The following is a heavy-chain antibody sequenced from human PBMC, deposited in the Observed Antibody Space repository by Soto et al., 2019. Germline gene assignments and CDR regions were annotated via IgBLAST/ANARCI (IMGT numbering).Heavy chain of an antibody. D-gene: IGHD1-1*01. J-gene: IGHJ4*02. CDR2: ISAHNGNT. V-gene: IGHV1-18*01. CDR1: GYAFTTYG. CDR3: ARGRYGDY. Sequence: QVHLVQSGAEVKKPGASVKVSCKGSGYAFTTYGIAWVRQAPGQGLEWMGWISAHNGNTNYAQKLQGRVTVTGDTSTSTAYMELRSLRSDDTAVYYCARGRYGDYWGQGALVTVSS.